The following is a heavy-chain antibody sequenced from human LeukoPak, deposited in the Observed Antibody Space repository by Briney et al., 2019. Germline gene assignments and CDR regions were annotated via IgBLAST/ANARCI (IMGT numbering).Heavy chain of an antibody. V-gene: IGHV4-59*01. D-gene: IGHD2-8*02. CDR1: GGSISSYY. Sequence: PSETLSLTCTVSGGSISSYYWSWIRQPPRKGLEWIGYIYYSGSTNYNPSLKSRVTISVDTSKNQFSLKVSSVTAADTAVYYCARSQVVYASSGYFDYWGQGTLVTVSS. CDR2: IYYSGST. J-gene: IGHJ4*02. CDR3: ARSQVVYASSGYFDY.